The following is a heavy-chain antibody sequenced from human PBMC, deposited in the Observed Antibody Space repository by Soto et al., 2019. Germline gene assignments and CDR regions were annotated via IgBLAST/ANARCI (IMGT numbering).Heavy chain of an antibody. J-gene: IGHJ4*02. CDR3: ASGAPRFWGFFGGGSCLYPHPARFDS. V-gene: IGHV4-34*01. Sequence: PSETLSLTCAVYGGSFSGYYWSWIRQPPGKGLEWIGEINHSGSTNYNPSLKSRVTISVDTSKNQFSLKLSSVTAADTAVYYCASGAPRFWGFFGGGSCLYPHPARFDSGGQETLFTVP. CDR2: INHSGST. CDR1: GGSFSGYY. D-gene: IGHD2-15*01.